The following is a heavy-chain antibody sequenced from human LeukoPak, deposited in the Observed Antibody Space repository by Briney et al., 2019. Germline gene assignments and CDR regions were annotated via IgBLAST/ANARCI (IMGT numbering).Heavy chain of an antibody. CDR3: TNGRGPAKTTFQH. CDR2: ISSSGSTI. V-gene: IGHV3-48*03. D-gene: IGHD1-1*01. CDR1: GFTFSSYE. J-gene: IGHJ1*01. Sequence: GGSLRLSCAASGFTFSSYEMNWVRQAPGKGLEWVSYISSSGSTIYYADSVKGRFTISRDNAKNSLYLQMTSLRTEDTALYYCTNGRGPAKTTFQHWGQGTLVTVSS.